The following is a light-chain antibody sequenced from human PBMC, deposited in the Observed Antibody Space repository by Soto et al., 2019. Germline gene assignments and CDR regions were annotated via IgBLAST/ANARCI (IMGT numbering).Light chain of an antibody. CDR3: QQYNNWPET. J-gene: IGKJ1*01. CDR1: QSVSSN. Sequence: EIVMTQSPATLSVSPGERATLSCGASQSVSSNLAWYQQKPGQAPRLLIYGASTRATGIPARFSGSGSGTEFTLTISSLQSEDFAVYYCQQYNNWPETFGQGTKVAIK. CDR2: GAS. V-gene: IGKV3-15*01.